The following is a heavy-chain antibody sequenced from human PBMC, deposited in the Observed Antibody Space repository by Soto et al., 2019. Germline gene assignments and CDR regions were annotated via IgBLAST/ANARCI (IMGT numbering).Heavy chain of an antibody. J-gene: IGHJ4*02. V-gene: IGHV3-30*04. Sequence: QVHLEESGGGVVHPGRSLRLSCAASGFTCNTYAVHWVRQAPGKGLEWVAVVSSDGSNKYYSDSVKGRFSISRDNSNNTLSLQMNSLRTDDTAVYYCARGAITVLRGVDYWGRGTLVTVSS. CDR3: ARGAITVLRGVDY. CDR1: GFTCNTYA. CDR2: VSSDGSNK. D-gene: IGHD3-10*01.